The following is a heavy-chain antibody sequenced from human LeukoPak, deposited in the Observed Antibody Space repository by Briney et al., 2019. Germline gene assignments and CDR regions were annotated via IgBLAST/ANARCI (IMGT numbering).Heavy chain of an antibody. CDR1: GFTFSSYA. CDR3: ARGRSAGGPYYFDY. J-gene: IGHJ4*02. V-gene: IGHV3-21*01. D-gene: IGHD4-23*01. Sequence: GGSLRLSCAASGFTFSSYAVNWVRQAPGKGLEWVSSISSSGSSIYYADSVKGRFTISRDNAKNSLYLQINSLGAEDTAVYYRARGRSAGGPYYFDYWGQGTLVTVSS. CDR2: ISSSGSSI.